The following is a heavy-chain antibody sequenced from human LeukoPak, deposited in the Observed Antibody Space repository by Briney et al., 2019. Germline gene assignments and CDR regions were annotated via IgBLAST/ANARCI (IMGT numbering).Heavy chain of an antibody. Sequence: GGSLRLSCAASGFTFDDYAMHWVRQAPGKGLEWVSGISWNSGSIGYADSVKGRFTISRDNAKNSLYLQMNSLRAEDTASYYCMSTSEFDPWGQGTLVTVSS. D-gene: IGHD2-2*01. CDR2: ISWNSGSI. CDR3: MSTSEFDP. J-gene: IGHJ5*02. CDR1: GFTFDDYA. V-gene: IGHV3-9*01.